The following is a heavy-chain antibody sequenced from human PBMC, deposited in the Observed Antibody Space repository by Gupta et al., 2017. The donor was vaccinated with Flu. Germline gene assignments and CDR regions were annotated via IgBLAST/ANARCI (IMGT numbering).Heavy chain of an antibody. CDR2: IKNKASGYTT. D-gene: IGHD5-18*01. J-gene: IGHJ4*02. CDR1: GFTFSDPY. Sequence: EVQLVESGGGLVQPGGSLRLSCAASGFTFSDPYMDWVRQTPGKGLEWVARIKNKASGYTTQYAASVKGRFIISRDDSKNSLSLQMNSLNTEDTAIYYCIRDWNTAMFDWGQGALATVSS. CDR3: IRDWNTAMFD. V-gene: IGHV3-72*01.